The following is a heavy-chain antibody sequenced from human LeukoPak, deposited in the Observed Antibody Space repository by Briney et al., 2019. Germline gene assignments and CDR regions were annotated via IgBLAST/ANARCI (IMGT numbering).Heavy chain of an antibody. J-gene: IGHJ2*01. CDR2: FDPEDGET. Sequence: ASVKVSCKVSGYTLTELSMHWVRQAPGKGLEWMGGFDPEDGETIYAQKCQGRVTMTEDTYTNTAYMELSSLRSEDKAVYYCATDLPTPINDYGDFQLLWYFDLWGCGTLVTVSS. V-gene: IGHV1-24*01. CDR1: GYTLTELS. D-gene: IGHD4-17*01. CDR3: ATDLPTPINDYGDFQLLWYFDL.